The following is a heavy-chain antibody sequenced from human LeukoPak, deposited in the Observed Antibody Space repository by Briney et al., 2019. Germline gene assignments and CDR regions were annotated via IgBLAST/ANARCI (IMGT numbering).Heavy chain of an antibody. CDR3: ARHDCGGACFSRPNYYFDY. J-gene: IGHJ4*02. D-gene: IGHD2-21*02. CDR2: IYYSGST. CDR1: GGSVSSSGYY. Sequence: SETLSLTCTVSGGSVSSSGYYCGWIRQPPGKGLEWIGTIYYSGSTYYSPSLKSRLTISVDTSKNHFSLRLSSVTAADTAMYFCARHDCGGACFSRPNYYFDYWGQGTLATVSS. V-gene: IGHV4-39*01.